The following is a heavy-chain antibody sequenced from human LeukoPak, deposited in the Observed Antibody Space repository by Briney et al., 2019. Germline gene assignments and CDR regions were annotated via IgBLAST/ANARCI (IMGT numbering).Heavy chain of an antibody. D-gene: IGHD6-19*01. J-gene: IGHJ4*02. Sequence: SETLSLTCTVSDGSISSHYWSWVRQPPGKGLEWIGYIYYSGRTNYNPSLKSRVTISVDTSKNQFSLKLSSVTAADTAVYYCARGRYGNGWPYWGQGILVTVSS. CDR2: IYYSGRT. CDR1: DGSISSHY. CDR3: ARGRYGNGWPY. V-gene: IGHV4-59*11.